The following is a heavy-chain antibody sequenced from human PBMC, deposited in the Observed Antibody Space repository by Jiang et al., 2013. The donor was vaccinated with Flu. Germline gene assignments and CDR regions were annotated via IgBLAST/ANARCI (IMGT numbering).Heavy chain of an antibody. D-gene: IGHD3-10*01. CDR2: IWHDGSHG. J-gene: IGHJ6*04. CDR3: ARERLMVRGVDSFHYYGLDV. Sequence: PGRGLEWVAVIWHDGSHGKSADSVKGRFTISRDNSKNTVYLQMNSLRAEDTALYYCARERLMVRGVDSFHYYGLDVWGKGTTVTVSS. V-gene: IGHV3-33*01.